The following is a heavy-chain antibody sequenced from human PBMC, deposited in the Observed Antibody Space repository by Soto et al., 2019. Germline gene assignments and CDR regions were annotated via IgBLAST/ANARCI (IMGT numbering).Heavy chain of an antibody. Sequence: NPSETLSLTCTVSGGSISSGGYYWSWIRQHPGKGLEWIGYIYYSGSTYYNPSLKSRVTISVDTSKNQFSLKLSSVTAADTAVYYCARGIITMVSKDGMDVWGQGTTVTVSS. V-gene: IGHV4-31*03. CDR2: IYYSGST. J-gene: IGHJ6*02. D-gene: IGHD3-10*01. CDR1: GGSISSGGYY. CDR3: ARGIITMVSKDGMDV.